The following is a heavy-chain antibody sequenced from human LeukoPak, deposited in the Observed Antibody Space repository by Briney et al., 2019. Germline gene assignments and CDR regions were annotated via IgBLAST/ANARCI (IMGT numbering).Heavy chain of an antibody. CDR3: ARAWVRLRYFDWLFGY. CDR2: INPNSGGT. Sequence: ASVKVSCKASGYTFSGYYIFWVRRAPGQGLEWMGWINPNSGGTNYAQEFQGRVTMTRDTSITTAYMELSTLRSDDTAVYYCARAWVRLRYFDWLFGYWGQGTLVTVSS. CDR1: GYTFSGYY. D-gene: IGHD3-9*01. J-gene: IGHJ4*02. V-gene: IGHV1-2*02.